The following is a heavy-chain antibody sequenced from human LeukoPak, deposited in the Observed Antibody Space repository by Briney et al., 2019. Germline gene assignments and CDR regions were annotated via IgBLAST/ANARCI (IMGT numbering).Heavy chain of an antibody. J-gene: IGHJ4*02. CDR1: GFTFSSYW. V-gene: IGHV3-74*01. CDR3: ARVGGSYYFDY. Sequence: GGSLRLSCAASGFTFSSYWMHWVRQAPGKGLVWVSGINSDGSSTRYADSVKGRFTISRDNAKNTLYLQMNSLRGEDTAVYYCARVGGSYYFDYWGQGTLVTVSS. D-gene: IGHD1-26*01. CDR2: INSDGSST.